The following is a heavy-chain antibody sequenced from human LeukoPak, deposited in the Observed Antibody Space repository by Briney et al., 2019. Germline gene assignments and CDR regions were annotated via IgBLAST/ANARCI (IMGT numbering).Heavy chain of an antibody. J-gene: IGHJ6*03. CDR2: IIPALGSV. V-gene: IGHV1-69*05. Sequence: GASVKVSCKASGGSFSSDASSWARQAPGQGLEWMGGIIPALGSVNYAQKFQGRLTISTDESTNTAHMELSGLRSEDTAVYYCARASSGWYDEGYYYYMDVWGKGTTVTVSS. D-gene: IGHD6-19*01. CDR3: ARASSGWYDEGYYYYMDV. CDR1: GGSFSSDA.